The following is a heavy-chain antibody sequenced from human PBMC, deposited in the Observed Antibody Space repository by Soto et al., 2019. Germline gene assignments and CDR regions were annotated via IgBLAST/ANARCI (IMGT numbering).Heavy chain of an antibody. V-gene: IGHV3-73*01. Sequence: GGSLRLSCAASGFTFSVSAMHWVRQASGKGLEWVGRIRSKGNSYATAYAASVKGRFTISRDDSKNTAYLQMNSLKTEDTAVYYCTRLLSDAFDIWDQGTMVTVSS. CDR1: GFTFSVSA. CDR2: IRSKGNSYAT. J-gene: IGHJ3*02. CDR3: TRLLSDAFDI.